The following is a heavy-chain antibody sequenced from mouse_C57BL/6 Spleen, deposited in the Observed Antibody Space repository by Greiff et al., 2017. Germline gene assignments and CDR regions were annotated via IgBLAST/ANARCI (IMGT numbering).Heavy chain of an antibody. CDR1: GFNIKDYY. V-gene: IGHV14-1*01. CDR2: IDPEDGDT. D-gene: IGHD1-1*01. Sequence: VQLQQSGAELVRPGASVKLSCTASGFNIKDYYMHWVKQRPEQGLEWIGRIDPEDGDTEYAPKFQGKATMTADTSSTTAYLQLISLTSADAAVYYCTTNFGSSYSWFAYWGQGTLVTVSA. CDR3: TTNFGSSYSWFAY. J-gene: IGHJ3*01.